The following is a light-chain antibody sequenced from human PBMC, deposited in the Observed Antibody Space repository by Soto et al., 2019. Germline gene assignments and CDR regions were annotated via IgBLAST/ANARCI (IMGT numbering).Light chain of an antibody. V-gene: IGKV3D-15*01. CDR3: QQYIDWPET. CDR2: GAS. CDR1: QSVGSN. J-gene: IGKJ2*01. Sequence: EIVMTQSPATLSVSPGERATLSCRASQSVGSNLAWYQQKPGQAPSLLISGASTRATGIPARFSGSGSGTEFTLTISILQSEDFAVYYCQQYIDWPETCGQGTKVDIK.